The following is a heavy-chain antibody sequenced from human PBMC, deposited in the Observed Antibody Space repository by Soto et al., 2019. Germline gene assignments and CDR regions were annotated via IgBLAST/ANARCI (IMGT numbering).Heavy chain of an antibody. CDR1: GYTFTYRY. Sequence: SVKVSCKASGYTFTYRYLHWVRQAPGQALEWMGWITPFNGNTNYAQKFQDRVTITRDRSMSTAYMELSSLRSEDTAVYYCARDEGRIAARPYYGMDVWGQGTTVTVSS. V-gene: IGHV1-45*02. CDR2: ITPFNGNT. J-gene: IGHJ6*02. CDR3: ARDEGRIAARPYYGMDV. D-gene: IGHD6-6*01.